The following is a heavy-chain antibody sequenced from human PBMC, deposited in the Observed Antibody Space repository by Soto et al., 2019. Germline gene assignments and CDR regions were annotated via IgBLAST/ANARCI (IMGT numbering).Heavy chain of an antibody. CDR1: GFTFSSYA. J-gene: IGHJ4*02. V-gene: IGHV3-30-3*01. CDR3: ASQTKYSSSWYDGY. CDR2: ISYDGSNK. D-gene: IGHD6-13*01. Sequence: PGGSLRLSCAASGFTFSSYAMHWVRQAPGKGLEWVAVISYDGSNKYYADSVKGRFTISRDNSKNTLYLQMNSLRAEDTAVYYCASQTKYSSSWYDGYWGQGTLVTVSS.